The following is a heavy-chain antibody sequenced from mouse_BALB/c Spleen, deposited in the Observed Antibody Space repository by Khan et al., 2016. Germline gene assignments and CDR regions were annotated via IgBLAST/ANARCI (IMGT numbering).Heavy chain of an antibody. D-gene: IGHD1-1*01. J-gene: IGHJ2*01. CDR2: INPDSSTI. Sequence: EVQLVESGGGLVQPGGSLKLSCAASGFDFSRYWMNWVRQAPGKGLEWIGEINPDSSTINYTPSLKDKFIISRDNAKNTLYLKLSKVRSEDTALYYCARLYYYGTSDYWGQGTTLTVSS. CDR3: ARLYYYGTSDY. V-gene: IGHV4-1*02. CDR1: GFDFSRYW.